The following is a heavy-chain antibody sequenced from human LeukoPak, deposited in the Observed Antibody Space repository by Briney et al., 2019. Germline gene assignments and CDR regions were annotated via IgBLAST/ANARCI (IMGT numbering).Heavy chain of an antibody. Sequence: GGSLRLSCAASGFTVSSNYMSWVRQAPGKGLEWVSVIYSGGSTYYADSVKGRFTISRDNSKNTLYLQMNSLRAEDTAVYYCARDLMSEGASYHKGSNYWGQGTLVTVSS. D-gene: IGHD1-26*01. CDR2: IYSGGST. CDR1: GFTVSSNY. CDR3: ARDLMSEGASYHKGSNY. V-gene: IGHV3-53*01. J-gene: IGHJ4*02.